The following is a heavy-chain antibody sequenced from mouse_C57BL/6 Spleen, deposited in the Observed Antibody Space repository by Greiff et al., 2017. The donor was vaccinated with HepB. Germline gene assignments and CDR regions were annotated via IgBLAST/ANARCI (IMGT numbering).Heavy chain of an antibody. CDR2: IYPRDGST. D-gene: IGHD1-1*01. CDR3: AREEAYYGSSYVWFAY. CDR1: GYTFTDHT. V-gene: IGHV1-78*01. Sequence: VQLQESDAELVKPGASVKISCKVSGYTFTDHTIHWMKQRPEQGLEWIGYIYPRDGSTKYNEKFKGKATLTADKSSSTAYMQLNSLTSEDSAVYFCAREEAYYGSSYVWFAYWGQGTLVTVSA. J-gene: IGHJ3*01.